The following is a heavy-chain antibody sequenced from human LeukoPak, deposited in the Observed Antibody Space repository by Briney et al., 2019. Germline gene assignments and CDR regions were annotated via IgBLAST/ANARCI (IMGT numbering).Heavy chain of an antibody. CDR2: IYYSGST. D-gene: IGHD1-7*01. CDR3: ARKPGTISGGAPLNWFDP. J-gene: IGHJ5*02. CDR1: GGSISSYY. Sequence: SETLSLTCTVSGGSISSYYWSWIRQPPGKGLEWIGYIYYSGSTNYNPSLKSRVTISVDTSKNQFSLKLSSVTAADTAVYYCARKPGTISGGAPLNWFDPWGQGTLVTVSS. V-gene: IGHV4-59*12.